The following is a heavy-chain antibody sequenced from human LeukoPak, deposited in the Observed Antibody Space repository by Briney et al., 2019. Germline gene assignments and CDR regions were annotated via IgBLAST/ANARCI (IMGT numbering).Heavy chain of an antibody. Sequence: GGSLRLSCAASGFTFSSYAMSWVRQAPGKGLEWVSAISGSGGSTYYADSVKGRFTISRDNAKNSLYLQMNSLRAEDTALYYCAKDGSWGSSSWSYFDYWGQGTLVTVSS. CDR3: AKDGSWGSSSWSYFDY. D-gene: IGHD6-13*01. V-gene: IGHV3-23*01. CDR2: ISGSGGST. J-gene: IGHJ4*02. CDR1: GFTFSSYA.